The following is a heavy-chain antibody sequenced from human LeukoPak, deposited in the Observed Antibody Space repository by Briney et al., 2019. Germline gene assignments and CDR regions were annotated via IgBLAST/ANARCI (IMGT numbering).Heavy chain of an antibody. CDR2: IYHSGST. CDR1: GGSISSGGYS. J-gene: IGHJ4*02. Sequence: SETLSLTCAVSGGSISSGGYSWSWIRQPPGKGLEWIGYIYHSGSTYYNPSLKSRVTISVDTSKNQFSLKLSSVTAADTAVYYCARARRYSRESRVYYFDYWGQGTLVTVSS. V-gene: IGHV4-30-2*01. D-gene: IGHD6-13*01. CDR3: ARARRYSRESRVYYFDY.